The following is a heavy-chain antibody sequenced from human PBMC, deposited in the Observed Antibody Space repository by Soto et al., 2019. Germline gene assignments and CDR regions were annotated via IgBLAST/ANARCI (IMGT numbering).Heavy chain of an antibody. V-gene: IGHV3-30-3*01. CDR3: ARGWGNAYYYYGMDV. Sequence: GGSLRLSCAASGFTFSSYAMPWVRQAPGKGLEWVAVISYDGSNKYYADSVKGRFTISRDNSKNTLYLQMNSLRAEDTAGYYCARGWGNAYYYYGMDVWGQVTAVTVS. J-gene: IGHJ6*02. D-gene: IGHD3-16*01. CDR2: ISYDGSNK. CDR1: GFTFSSYA.